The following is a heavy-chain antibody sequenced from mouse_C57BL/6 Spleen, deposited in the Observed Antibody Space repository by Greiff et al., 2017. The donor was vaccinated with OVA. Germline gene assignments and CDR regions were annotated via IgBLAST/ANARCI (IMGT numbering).Heavy chain of an antibody. CDR2: IWSDGST. V-gene: IGHV2-6-1*01. Sequence: VKLQESGPGLVAPSQSLSITCTVSGFSLTSYGVHWVRQPPGKGLEWLVVIWSDGSTTYNSALKSRLSISKDNSKSQVFLKMNSLQTDDTAMYYCARQNYGSRGAMDYWGQGTSVTVSS. D-gene: IGHD1-1*01. CDR1: GFSLTSYG. CDR3: ARQNYGSRGAMDY. J-gene: IGHJ4*01.